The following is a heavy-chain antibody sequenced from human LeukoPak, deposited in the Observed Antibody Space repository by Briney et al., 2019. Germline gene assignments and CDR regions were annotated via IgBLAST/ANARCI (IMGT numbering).Heavy chain of an antibody. D-gene: IGHD2-2*01. V-gene: IGHV1-2*05. Sequence: GASVKVSCKASGYTFTRYYMHWVRQAPGQGLAWVGGINPNSGGTSYAQKVQGRVTMTRDTSISTAYMELSRLRSDDTVVYYCGRVVVPAAIYWFDPWGQGTLVTVSS. J-gene: IGHJ5*02. CDR3: GRVVVPAAIYWFDP. CDR1: GYTFTRYY. CDR2: INPNSGGT.